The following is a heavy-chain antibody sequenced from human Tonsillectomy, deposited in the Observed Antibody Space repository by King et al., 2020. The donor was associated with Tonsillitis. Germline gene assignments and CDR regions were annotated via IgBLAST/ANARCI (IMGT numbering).Heavy chain of an antibody. D-gene: IGHD6-19*01. CDR1: GFTFSTYA. J-gene: IGHJ4*02. CDR2: ISGGGGGT. V-gene: IGHV3-23*04. Sequence: VQLVESGGGLVRPGGSLRLSCAASGFTFSTYAMNWVRQAPGKGLEWVSAISGGGGGTYYADSVMGRFTISRDNSKNTLYLQMNSLRAEDTAVYYCAKDMYTSDWYATLDYWGQGTLVTVSS. CDR3: AKDMYTSDWYATLDY.